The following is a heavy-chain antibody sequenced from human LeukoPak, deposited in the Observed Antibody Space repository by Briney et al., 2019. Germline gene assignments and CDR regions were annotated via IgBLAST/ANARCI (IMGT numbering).Heavy chain of an antibody. V-gene: IGHV3-30-3*01. Sequence: GGSLRLSCATSGFTFNTYAIHWVRQAPGKGLEWVAVVSYDGTKNYYADSVKGRFTISRDNSKKTQYLQMNSLRAEDTAVYHCARDLGYCTTTGCSDIGGWFDPWGQGTLVTVSS. CDR2: VSYDGTKN. CDR1: GFTFNTYA. CDR3: ARDLGYCTTTGCSDIGGWFDP. J-gene: IGHJ5*02. D-gene: IGHD2-8*01.